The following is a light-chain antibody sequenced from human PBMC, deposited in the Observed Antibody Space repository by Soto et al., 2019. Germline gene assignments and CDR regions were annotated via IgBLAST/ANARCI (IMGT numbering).Light chain of an antibody. CDR2: AAT. Sequence: DIQMTQSPSSLSASVGDRVTITCRASQNINTYLNWYQHKPGQAPSLLIYAATALLSGVPSRFSASGSGTDFTLIISSLQPEDFATYYCQQSDSVPHTFGPGTKLEIK. CDR1: QNINTY. CDR3: QQSDSVPHT. V-gene: IGKV1-39*01. J-gene: IGKJ2*01.